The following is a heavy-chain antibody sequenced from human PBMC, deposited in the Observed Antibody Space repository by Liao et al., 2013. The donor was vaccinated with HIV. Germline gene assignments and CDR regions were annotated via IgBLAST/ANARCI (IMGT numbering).Heavy chain of an antibody. V-gene: IGHV4-59*10. CDR2: IYTSGST. CDR3: AREPSSGWYSGFDY. CDR1: GGSFSAYY. D-gene: IGHD6-19*01. Sequence: QVQLQQWGAGLLKSSETLSLTCAVYGGSFSAYYWSWIRQPAGKGLEWIGRIYTSGSTNYNPSLKSRVTISVDTSKNQFSLKLSSVTAADTAVYYCAREPSSGWYSGFDYWGRGNPSVTVSS. J-gene: IGHJ4*02.